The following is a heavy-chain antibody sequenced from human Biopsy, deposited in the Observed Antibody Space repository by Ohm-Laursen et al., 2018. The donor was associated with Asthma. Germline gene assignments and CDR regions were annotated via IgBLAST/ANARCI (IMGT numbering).Heavy chain of an antibody. J-gene: IGHJ4*02. CDR3: ARVAYYNARRGYYYLFDY. V-gene: IGHV4-31*03. CDR2: VYQRGTS. D-gene: IGHD3-22*01. Sequence: TLSLTCTVAGGSISSGGYYWSWIRQPPGKGLEWIGDVYQRGTSYDNPSLKSRVTISVDTSKNQFSLNLNSVTAADKAVYFCARVAYYNARRGYYYLFDYWGQGTLVAVSS. CDR1: GGSISSGGYY.